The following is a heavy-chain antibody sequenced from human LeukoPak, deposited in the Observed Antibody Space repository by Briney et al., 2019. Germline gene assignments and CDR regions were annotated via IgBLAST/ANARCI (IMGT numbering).Heavy chain of an antibody. D-gene: IGHD3-16*02. CDR2: ISSSSSYI. Sequence: PGGSLRLSCAASGFTFSSYSMNWVRQAPGKGLEWVSSISSSSSYIYYADSVKGRFTISRDNAKNSLYLQMNSLRAEDTAVYYCARNYVWGSYRKGYFDYWGQGTLVTVSS. J-gene: IGHJ4*02. V-gene: IGHV3-21*01. CDR1: GFTFSSYS. CDR3: ARNYVWGSYRKGYFDY.